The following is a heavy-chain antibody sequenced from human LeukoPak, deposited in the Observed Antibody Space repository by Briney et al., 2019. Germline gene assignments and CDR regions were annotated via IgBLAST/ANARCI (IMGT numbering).Heavy chain of an antibody. CDR1: GYTFTSYG. D-gene: IGHD5-24*01. Sequence: GASVKVSRKASGYTFTSYGISWVRQAPGQGLEWMGWISAYNGNTNYAQKLQGRVTMTTDTSTSTAYMELRSLRSDDTAVYYCARDRGRWLQFQGDAFDIWGQGTMVTVSS. CDR3: ARDRGRWLQFQGDAFDI. CDR2: ISAYNGNT. J-gene: IGHJ3*02. V-gene: IGHV1-18*01.